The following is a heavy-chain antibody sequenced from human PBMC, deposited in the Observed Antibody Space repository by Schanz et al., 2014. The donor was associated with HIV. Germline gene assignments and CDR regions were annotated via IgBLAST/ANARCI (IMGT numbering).Heavy chain of an antibody. CDR3: AKLSRGDAFDV. CDR2: IGGSST. D-gene: IGHD2-2*01. CDR1: GFTFKSYG. Sequence: EVQLLESGGGLVQPGGSLRLSCEVSGFTFKSYGMTWVRQAPGKGLEWVSAIGGSSTYYADFVKGRFTISRDNSKNTLYLQVNSLRAEDTAIYYCAKLSRGDAFDVWGQGTVVTVSS. V-gene: IGHV3-23*01. J-gene: IGHJ3*01.